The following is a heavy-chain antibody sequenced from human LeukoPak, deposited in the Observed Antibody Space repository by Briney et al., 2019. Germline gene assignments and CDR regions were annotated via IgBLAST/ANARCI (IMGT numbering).Heavy chain of an antibody. CDR2: TYYRSKWYN. V-gene: IGHV6-1*01. Sequence: SQTLSLTCAISGDSVSSNSAAWNWIRQSPSRGLEWLGRTYYRSKWYNDYAVSVKSRITINPDTSKNQFSLKLSSVTAADTAVYYCARDLHSSGWYGGYWFDPWGQGTLVTVSS. D-gene: IGHD6-19*01. CDR3: ARDLHSSGWYGGYWFDP. CDR1: GDSVSSNSAA. J-gene: IGHJ5*02.